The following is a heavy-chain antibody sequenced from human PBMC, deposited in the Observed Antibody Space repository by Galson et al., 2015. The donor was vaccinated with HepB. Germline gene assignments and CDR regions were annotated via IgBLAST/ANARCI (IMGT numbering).Heavy chain of an antibody. D-gene: IGHD6-13*01. J-gene: IGHJ6*03. CDR2: IYPGDADT. V-gene: IGHV5-51*01. Sequence: QSGAEVKKPGESLKISCKGSGYRFASMWIGWVRQMPGRGLEWMGVIYPGDADTRYSPSFEGQVTISADKSVRTAYLQWRSLQASDTAIYYCVVFGDADIAAGSDYYYMDVWGKGTTVTVS. CDR3: VVFGDADIAAGSDYYYMDV. CDR1: GYRFASMW.